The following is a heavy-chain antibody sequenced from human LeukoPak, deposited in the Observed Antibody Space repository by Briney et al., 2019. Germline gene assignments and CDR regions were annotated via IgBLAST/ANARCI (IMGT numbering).Heavy chain of an antibody. J-gene: IGHJ4*02. CDR1: GGSFSGYY. CDR2: INHSGST. Sequence: KPSETLSLTCAVYGGSFSGYYWSWIRQPPGKGLEWVGEINHSGSTNYNPSLKSRVTISVDTSKNQFSLKLSSVTAADTAVYYCARGVSGFDYWGQGTLVTVSS. CDR3: ARGVSGFDY. D-gene: IGHD5/OR15-5a*01. V-gene: IGHV4-34*01.